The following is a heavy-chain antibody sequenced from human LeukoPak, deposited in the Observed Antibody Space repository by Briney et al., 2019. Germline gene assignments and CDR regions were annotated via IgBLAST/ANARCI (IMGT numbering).Heavy chain of an antibody. V-gene: IGHV3-30*18. D-gene: IGHD3-9*01. Sequence: HPGGSLRLSCAATGFTFSSYGMDWVRQAPGKGLEWVAFISYDGSNKYYADSVKGRFTISRDNSKNTLYLQMNSLRAEDTAVYYCAKDRKRYDILTGSPYKYWGQGTLVTVSS. J-gene: IGHJ4*02. CDR3: AKDRKRYDILTGSPYKY. CDR2: ISYDGSNK. CDR1: GFTFSSYG.